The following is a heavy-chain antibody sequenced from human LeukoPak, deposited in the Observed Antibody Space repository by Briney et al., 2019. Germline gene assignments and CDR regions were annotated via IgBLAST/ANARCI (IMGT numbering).Heavy chain of an antibody. D-gene: IGHD2-2*01. Sequence: ASVTVSCKASGYTFTSYAIIWVRQAPGQGLEWMGWIRAHNGDTNHAQQLQGRVTMTTDTSTRTAYMELRSLRSEDTAVYYCARGEFICTINTCYASALDSWGRGTLVTVSS. J-gene: IGHJ4*02. V-gene: IGHV1-18*01. CDR1: GYTFTSYA. CDR2: IRAHNGDT. CDR3: ARGEFICTINTCYASALDS.